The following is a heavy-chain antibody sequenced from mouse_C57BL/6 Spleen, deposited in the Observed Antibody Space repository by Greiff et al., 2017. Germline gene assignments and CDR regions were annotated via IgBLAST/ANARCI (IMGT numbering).Heavy chain of an antibody. J-gene: IGHJ3*01. CDR2: IDPSDSYT. CDR1: GYTFTSYW. V-gene: IGHV1-69*01. Sequence: QVQLQQPGAELVMPGASVKLSCKASGYTFTSYWMHWVKQRPGQGLEWIGEIDPSDSYTNYNQKFKGKSTLTVDKSSSTAYMQLSSLTSEDSAVYYCATGMITTRGWFAYWGQGTLVTVSA. CDR3: ATGMITTRGWFAY. D-gene: IGHD2-4*01.